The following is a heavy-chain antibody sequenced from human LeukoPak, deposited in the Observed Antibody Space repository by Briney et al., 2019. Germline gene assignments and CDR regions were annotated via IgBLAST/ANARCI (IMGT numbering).Heavy chain of an antibody. Sequence: PSETLSLTCTVSGGSINSYWSWIRQPAGKGLEWIGRISGSGTITYNPALQSRLSISIDTSKNQFSLKLSSVTAADTAIYHCARVYSSGWYQWFDPWGQGILVTVSS. CDR3: ARVYSSGWYQWFDP. D-gene: IGHD6-19*01. V-gene: IGHV4-4*07. J-gene: IGHJ5*02. CDR1: GGSINSY. CDR2: ISGSGTI.